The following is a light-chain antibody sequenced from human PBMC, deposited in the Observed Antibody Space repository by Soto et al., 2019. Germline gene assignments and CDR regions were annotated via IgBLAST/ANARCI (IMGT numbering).Light chain of an antibody. J-gene: IGLJ2*01. V-gene: IGLV3-21*02. CDR2: ANT. Sequence: SYVLTQPPSVSVAPGQTARITCGGDNIVTKSVHWYQQRPGQAPAVVVYANTDRASGISERFSGSNSGNTATLTINRVEAGDEADYYCQVWDNTGDHVVFGGGTKLTVL. CDR3: QVWDNTGDHVV. CDR1: NIVTKS.